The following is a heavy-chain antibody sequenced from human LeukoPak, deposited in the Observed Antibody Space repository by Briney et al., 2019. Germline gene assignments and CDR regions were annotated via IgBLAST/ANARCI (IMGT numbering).Heavy chain of an antibody. CDR2: ISSSSSTI. J-gene: IGHJ4*02. CDR1: GFTFNTYS. D-gene: IGHD3-10*01. Sequence: RAGGSLRLSCAASGFTFNTYSTNWVRQAPGEGLEWVSYISSSSSTIYYADSVKDRFIISRDNAKNSLYLQMNSLRADDTAVYYCARNSGSGSYVYWGQGTLVTVSS. V-gene: IGHV3-48*04. CDR3: ARNSGSGSYVY.